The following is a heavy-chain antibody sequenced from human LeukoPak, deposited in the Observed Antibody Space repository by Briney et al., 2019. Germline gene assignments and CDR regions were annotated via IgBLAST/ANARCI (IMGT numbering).Heavy chain of an antibody. CDR1: RYTFTNYY. CDR3: ARALFFFDSSGLGDSLDF. D-gene: IGHD3-22*01. Sequence: ASVKVSCKASRYTFTNYYIHWVRPAPGQGLEWMGMINPSGGRTTYAQQFQGRLTMTWDTSTSTVYMEVGSLRSEDTAVYYCARALFFFDSSGLGDSLDFWGQGTLVTVSS. V-gene: IGHV1-46*01. J-gene: IGHJ3*01. CDR2: INPSGGRT.